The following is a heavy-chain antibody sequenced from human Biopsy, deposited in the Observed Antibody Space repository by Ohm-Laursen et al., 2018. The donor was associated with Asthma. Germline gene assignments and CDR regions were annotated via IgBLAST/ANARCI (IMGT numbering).Heavy chain of an antibody. CDR3: AKATLGDIGKDY. D-gene: IGHD2-21*01. Sequence: SLRLSCTASGFTFDDYGMHWVRQAPGKGLERVSGISWNSGSIGYADSVKGRFTISRDNAKNSLYLQMDSLRVEDTALYYCAKATLGDIGKDYWGQGTLVTVSS. V-gene: IGHV3-9*01. CDR2: ISWNSGSI. CDR1: GFTFDDYG. J-gene: IGHJ4*02.